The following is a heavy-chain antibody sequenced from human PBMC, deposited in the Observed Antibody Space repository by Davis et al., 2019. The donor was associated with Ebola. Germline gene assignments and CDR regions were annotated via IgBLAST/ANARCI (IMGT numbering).Heavy chain of an antibody. CDR3: TRVGVYAGVAY. CDR2: IRSKAYGGTT. V-gene: IGHV3-49*04. CDR1: GFTFGDYA. D-gene: IGHD2-8*01. J-gene: IGHJ4*02. Sequence: GSLKISCTASGFTFGDYAMSWVRQAPGKGLEWVGFIRSKAYGGTTEYAASVKGRFTISRDDSKSIAYLQMNSLKTEDTAVYYCTRVGVYAGVAYWGQGTLVTVSS.